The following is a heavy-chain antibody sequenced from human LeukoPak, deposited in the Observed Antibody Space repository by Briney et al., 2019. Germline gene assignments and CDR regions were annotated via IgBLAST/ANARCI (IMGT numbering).Heavy chain of an antibody. V-gene: IGHV4-59*01. CDR1: GGSISSYY. CDR2: IYYSGST. CDR3: ARVGSWLYYYYYGMDV. J-gene: IGHJ6*02. Sequence: SETLSLTCTVSGGSISSYYWSWIRQPPGKGLEWIWYIYYSGSTNYNPSLKSRVTISVDTSKNQFSLKLSSVTAADTAVYYCARVGSWLYYYYYGMDVWGQGTTVTVSS. D-gene: IGHD2-15*01.